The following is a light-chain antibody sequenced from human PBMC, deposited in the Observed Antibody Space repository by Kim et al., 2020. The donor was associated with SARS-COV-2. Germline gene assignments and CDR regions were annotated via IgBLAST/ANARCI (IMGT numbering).Light chain of an antibody. CDR2: GNS. J-gene: IGLJ3*02. Sequence: VTISGTGSSSNSGAGYDVHWYQQLPGTAPKLLIYGNSNRPSGVPDRFSGSKSGTSASLAITGLQAEDEADYYCQSYDSSLSGPWVFGGGTQLTVL. CDR1: SSNSGAGYD. V-gene: IGLV1-40*01. CDR3: QSYDSSLSGPWV.